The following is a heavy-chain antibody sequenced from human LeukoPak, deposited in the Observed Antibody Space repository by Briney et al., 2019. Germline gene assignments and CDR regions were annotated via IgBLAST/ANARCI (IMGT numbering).Heavy chain of an antibody. D-gene: IGHD6-19*01. Sequence: GASLQISCQGSGYSFTSYWIGWVRRMPGKGLEWMGIIYPGDSDTRYSPSFQGQVTISADKSISTAYLQWSSLKASDTAMYYCARQKYSSGWYRDYYGMDVWGKGTTVTVSS. CDR3: ARQKYSSGWYRDYYGMDV. CDR2: IYPGDSDT. CDR1: GYSFTSYW. V-gene: IGHV5-51*01. J-gene: IGHJ6*04.